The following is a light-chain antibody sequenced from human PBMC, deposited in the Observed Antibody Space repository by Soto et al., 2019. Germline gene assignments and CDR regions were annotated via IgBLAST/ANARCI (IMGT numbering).Light chain of an antibody. Sequence: EIVLTQSPATLSLSPGERATLSCRASESVSSYLAWYQLKPGQAPRLLIYAASHRATGVPVRFTSSGSGTDFTLTISSLEPEDFAIYYCQQRNNWPPTYTFGQGTKLEIK. CDR2: AAS. V-gene: IGKV3-11*01. J-gene: IGKJ2*01. CDR1: ESVSSY. CDR3: QQRNNWPPTYT.